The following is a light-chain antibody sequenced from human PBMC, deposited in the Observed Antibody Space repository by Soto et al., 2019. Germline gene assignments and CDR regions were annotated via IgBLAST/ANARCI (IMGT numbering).Light chain of an antibody. J-gene: IGKJ5*01. CDR2: DIS. Sequence: IVMTQSPATLSVSPGERATLSCRAGQSIDSKLAWYQLRRGQPPRLLIYDISTRATGVPARFSGSGSGTEFTLTISGLQSEDFALYFCQQYNNWPFSFGPGTRLEIK. V-gene: IGKV3-15*01. CDR3: QQYNNWPFS. CDR1: QSIDSK.